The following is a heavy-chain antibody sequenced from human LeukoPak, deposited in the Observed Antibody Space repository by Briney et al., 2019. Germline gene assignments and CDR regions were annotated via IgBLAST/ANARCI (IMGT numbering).Heavy chain of an antibody. Sequence: ASVKVSCKASGYTFTSYAMNWVRQAPGQGLEWMGWINTNTGNPTYAQGFTGRFVFSLDTSVSTAYLQISSLKAEDTAVYYCAREWGGSYSSSWYSINYFDYWGQGTLVTVSS. D-gene: IGHD6-13*01. J-gene: IGHJ4*02. CDR3: AREWGGSYSSSWYSINYFDY. CDR1: GYTFTSYA. CDR2: INTNTGNP. V-gene: IGHV7-4-1*02.